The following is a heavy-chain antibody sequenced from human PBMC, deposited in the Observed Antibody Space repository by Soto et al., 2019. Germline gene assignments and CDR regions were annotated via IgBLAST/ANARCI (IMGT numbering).Heavy chain of an antibody. CDR3: ARSGETRHYYDFWSGYYRSPTYYYGMDV. CDR1: GGSFSGYY. D-gene: IGHD3-3*01. V-gene: IGHV4-34*01. J-gene: IGHJ6*02. CDR2: INHSGSA. Sequence: SETLSLTCAVYGGSFSGYYWSWIRPPPGKGLEWIGEINHSGSANYNPSLKSRVTISVDTSKNQFSLKLSSVTAADTAVYYCARSGETRHYYDFWSGYYRSPTYYYGMDVWGQGTTVTVSS.